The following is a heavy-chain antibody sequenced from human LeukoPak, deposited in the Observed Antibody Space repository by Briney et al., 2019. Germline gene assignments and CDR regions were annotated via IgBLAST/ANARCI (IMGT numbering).Heavy chain of an antibody. CDR2: ISSSGSTI. Sequence: GGSLRLSCAASGFTFSSYEMNWVRQAPGKGLEWVSYISSSGSTIYYADSVKGRFTISRDNAKNSLYLQMNSLRAEDTAVYYCARVSYYYDSSGLFDYWGQGTLVTVYS. CDR1: GFTFSSYE. J-gene: IGHJ4*02. V-gene: IGHV3-48*03. CDR3: ARVSYYYDSSGLFDY. D-gene: IGHD3-22*01.